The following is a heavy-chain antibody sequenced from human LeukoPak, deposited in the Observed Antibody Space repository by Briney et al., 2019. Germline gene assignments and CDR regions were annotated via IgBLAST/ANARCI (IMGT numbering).Heavy chain of an antibody. V-gene: IGHV4-59*01. CDR3: ARVDYDILTGYSPFDY. Sequence: PSETLSLTCTVSGGSISSYYWSWIRQPPGKGLEWIGYIYYSGSTNYNPSLKSRVTISVDTSKNQFSLKLSSVTAADTAVYYCARVDYDILTGYSPFDYWGQGTLVTVSS. CDR2: IYYSGST. CDR1: GGSISSYY. J-gene: IGHJ4*02. D-gene: IGHD3-9*01.